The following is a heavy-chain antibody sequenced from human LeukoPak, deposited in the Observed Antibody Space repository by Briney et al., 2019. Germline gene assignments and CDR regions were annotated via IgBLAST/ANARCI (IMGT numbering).Heavy chain of an antibody. CDR1: GFTFSSYW. CDR2: IKPDGSEK. D-gene: IGHD6-6*01. J-gene: IGHJ6*03. CDR3: ARDGGKIAARPGYYYYVDV. Sequence: GGSLRLSCVASGFTFSSYWMSWVRQAPGKGLEWVANIKPDGSEKFYVDSVKGRFTISRDNAKNSVYLQMNSLRVEETAVYYCARDGGKIAARPGYYYYVDVWGKGTTVTVSS. V-gene: IGHV3-7*01.